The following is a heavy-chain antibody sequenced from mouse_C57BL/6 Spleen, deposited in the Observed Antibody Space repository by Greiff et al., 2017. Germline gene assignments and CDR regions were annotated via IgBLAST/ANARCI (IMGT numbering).Heavy chain of an antibody. Sequence: VQLQQPGAELMMPGASVKLSCKASGYTFTSYWMHWVKQRPGQGLEWIGEIDPSDSYTNYNQKFKGKSTLTVDKSSSTAYMQLSSLTSEDSAVYYCARGGFPFAYWGQGTLVTVSA. V-gene: IGHV1-69*01. J-gene: IGHJ3*01. CDR1: GYTFTSYW. CDR3: ARGGFPFAY. CDR2: IDPSDSYT.